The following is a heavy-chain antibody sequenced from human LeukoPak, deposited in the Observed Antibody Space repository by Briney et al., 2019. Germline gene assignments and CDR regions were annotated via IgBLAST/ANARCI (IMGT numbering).Heavy chain of an antibody. D-gene: IGHD3-22*01. CDR2: INSGGSST. Sequence: GGSLRLSCAASGFTFSSYWMHWVRQAPGKGLVWVSRINSGGSSTSYADSVKGRLTISRDNAKNTLYLQMNSLRAEDTAVYYCARDSLDSSGYYLYYFDYWGQGTLVTVSS. CDR1: GFTFSSYW. J-gene: IGHJ4*02. V-gene: IGHV3-74*01. CDR3: ARDSLDSSGYYLYYFDY.